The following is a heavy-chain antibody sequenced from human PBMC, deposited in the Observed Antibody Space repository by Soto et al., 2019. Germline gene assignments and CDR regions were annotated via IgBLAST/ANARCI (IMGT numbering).Heavy chain of an antibody. CDR3: AKDGGYCSGGSCFYYYYGMDV. D-gene: IGHD2-15*01. V-gene: IGHV3-23*01. CDR2: ISGSGGST. CDR1: GFTFSSYA. J-gene: IGHJ6*02. Sequence: GGSLRLSCAASGFTFSSYAMSWVRQAPGKGLEWVSAISGSGGSTYYADSVKGRFTISRDNSKNTLCLQMNSLRAEDTAVYYCAKDGGYCSGGSCFYYYYGMDVWGQGTTVTVSS.